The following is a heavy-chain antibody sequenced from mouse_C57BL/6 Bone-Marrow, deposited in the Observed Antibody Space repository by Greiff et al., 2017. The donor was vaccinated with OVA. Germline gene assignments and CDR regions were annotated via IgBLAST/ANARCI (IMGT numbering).Heavy chain of an antibody. V-gene: IGHV1-69*01. Sequence: QVQLKQPGAELVMPGASVKLSCKASGYTFTSYWMHWVKQRPGQGLEWIGEIDPSDSYTNYNQKFKGKSTLTVDKSSSPAYMQLSSLTSEDSAVYYCAREGWLRLFDYWGQGTTLTVSS. CDR2: IDPSDSYT. J-gene: IGHJ2*01. CDR3: AREGWLRLFDY. CDR1: GYTFTSYW. D-gene: IGHD2-2*01.